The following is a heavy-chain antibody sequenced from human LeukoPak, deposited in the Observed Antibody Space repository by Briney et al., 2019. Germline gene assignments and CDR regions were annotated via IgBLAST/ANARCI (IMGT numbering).Heavy chain of an antibody. CDR2: IYYSGST. D-gene: IGHD4-23*01. J-gene: IGHJ4*02. CDR1: GGSISSGDYY. V-gene: IGHV4-30-4*01. Sequence: SETLSLTCTVSGGSISSGDYYWSWIRQPPGKGLEWIGYIYYSGSTYYNPSLKSRVTISVGTSKNQFSLKLSSVTAADTAVYYCARYDYGGNSGGRLSYWGQGTLVTVSS. CDR3: ARYDYGGNSGGRLSY.